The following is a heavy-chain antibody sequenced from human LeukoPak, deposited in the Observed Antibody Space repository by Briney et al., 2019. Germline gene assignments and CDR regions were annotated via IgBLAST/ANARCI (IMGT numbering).Heavy chain of an antibody. CDR2: INHSGST. CDR3: ARFSCSSTSCYRFDY. CDR1: GGSFSGYY. V-gene: IGHV4-34*01. J-gene: IGHJ4*02. Sequence: SETLSLTCAVYGGSFSGYYWSWIRQPPGKGLEWIGEINHSGSTNYNPSLKSRVTISVDTSKNQFSLKLSSVTAADTAVYYCARFSCSSTSCYRFDYWGQGTLVTVSS. D-gene: IGHD2-2*01.